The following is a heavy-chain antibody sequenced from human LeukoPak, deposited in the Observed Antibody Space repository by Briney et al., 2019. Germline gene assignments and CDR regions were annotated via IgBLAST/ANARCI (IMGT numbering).Heavy chain of an antibody. Sequence: GGSLRLSCAASGFTFSSYGIHWVRQAPGKGLEWVAVIWYDGSNKYYADSVKGRFTISRDNSKNTLYLQMNSLRAEDTAVYYCAREGITVTGTIDAFDIWGQGTMVTVSS. D-gene: IGHD6-19*01. J-gene: IGHJ3*02. CDR2: IWYDGSNK. CDR1: GFTFSSYG. V-gene: IGHV3-33*01. CDR3: AREGITVTGTIDAFDI.